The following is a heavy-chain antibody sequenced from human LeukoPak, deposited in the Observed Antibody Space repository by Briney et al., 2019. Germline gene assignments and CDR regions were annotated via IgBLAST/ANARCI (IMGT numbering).Heavy chain of an antibody. CDR2: ISYDGSNK. Sequence: GRSLRLSCAASGFTFSSYGMHWVRQAPGKGLEWVALISYDGSNKYYADSVKGRFTISRDNSKNTLFLQMNSLRAEDTAVYYCAKAPLRYFDWFFDYWGQGTLVTVSS. V-gene: IGHV3-30*18. J-gene: IGHJ4*02. CDR1: GFTFSSYG. D-gene: IGHD3-9*01. CDR3: AKAPLRYFDWFFDY.